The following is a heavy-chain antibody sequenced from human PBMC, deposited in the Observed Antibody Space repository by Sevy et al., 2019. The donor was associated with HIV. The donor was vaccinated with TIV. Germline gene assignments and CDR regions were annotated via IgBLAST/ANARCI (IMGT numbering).Heavy chain of an antibody. J-gene: IGHJ4*02. V-gene: IGHV3-21*01. D-gene: IGHD3-9*01. CDR3: AREEGVLRYFD. Sequence: GGSLRLSYAASGFTFTTYTMNWVRQAPGKGLEWVSSISSSSSYIYYADSVKGRFTISRDNAKNSLYLQINSLRAEDTAVYYCAREEGVLRYFDWGQGTLVTVSS. CDR2: ISSSSSYI. CDR1: GFTFTTYT.